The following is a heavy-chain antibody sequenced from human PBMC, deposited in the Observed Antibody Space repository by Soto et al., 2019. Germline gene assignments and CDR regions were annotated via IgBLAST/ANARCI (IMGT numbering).Heavy chain of an antibody. CDR3: ARDLYXDFWSGYSGYYYYGMDV. V-gene: IGHV1-3*01. CDR1: GYTFTSYA. J-gene: IGHJ6*02. D-gene: IGHD3-3*01. CDR2: INAGNGNT. Sequence: ASVEVSCKASGYTFTSYAMHWVRQAPGQRLEWMGWINAGNGNTKYSQKFQGRVTITRDTSASTAYMELSSLRSEDTAVYYCARDLYXDFWSGYSGYYYYGMDVWGQGTTVTVSS.